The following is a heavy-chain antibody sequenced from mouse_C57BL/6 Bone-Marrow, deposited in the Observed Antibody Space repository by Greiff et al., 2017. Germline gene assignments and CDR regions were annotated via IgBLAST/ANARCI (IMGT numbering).Heavy chain of an antibody. J-gene: IGHJ2*01. Sequence: EVKLVESGAELVRPGASVKLSCTASGFNIKDDYIHWVKQRPEQGLEWIGWIDPEIGDTEYASKFQGKATITSDTSSNTAYLKRSSLTSEDTAVYYCSSFDGNYFDFWGQGTPLTVAS. D-gene: IGHD2-3*01. CDR1: GFNIKDDY. V-gene: IGHV14-4*01. CDR2: IDPEIGDT. CDR3: SSFDGNYFDF.